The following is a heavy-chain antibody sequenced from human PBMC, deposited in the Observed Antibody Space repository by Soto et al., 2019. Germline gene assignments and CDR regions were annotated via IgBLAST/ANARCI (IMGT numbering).Heavy chain of an antibody. Sequence: EVQLVESGGGLVQPGGSLRLSCAASGFTVSSSYMTWVRQAPGKGLEWVSVIFSGDTTYYAASVKGRFTISRDNSKNTLYLQMNSLRVEDTSVYFCAGDQADYSGGWPLDYRSQGTLVTVSS. V-gene: IGHV3-66*01. CDR2: IFSGDTT. D-gene: IGHD6-19*01. J-gene: IGHJ4*02. CDR3: AGDQADYSGGWPLDY. CDR1: GFTVSSSY.